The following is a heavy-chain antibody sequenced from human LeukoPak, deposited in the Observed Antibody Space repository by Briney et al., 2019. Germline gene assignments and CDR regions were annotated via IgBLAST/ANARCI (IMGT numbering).Heavy chain of an antibody. J-gene: IGHJ4*02. CDR1: GFTFSSYG. Sequence: GGSLRLSCAASGFTFSSYGMHWVRQAPGKGLEWVAFIRYDGSNKYYADSVKGRFTITRDNSKNTLYLQMNSLRAEDTAVYYCAKDRYYYDSSGYYYFDYWGQGTLVTVSS. CDR2: IRYDGSNK. D-gene: IGHD3-22*01. CDR3: AKDRYYYDSSGYYYFDY. V-gene: IGHV3-30*02.